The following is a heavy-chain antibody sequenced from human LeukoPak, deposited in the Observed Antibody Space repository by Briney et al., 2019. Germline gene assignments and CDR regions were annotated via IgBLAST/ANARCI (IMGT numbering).Heavy chain of an antibody. V-gene: IGHV4-38-2*02. J-gene: IGHJ4*02. CDR3: ARDASVVAAAYFDY. Sequence: SETLSLTCTVSGYSISSGYYWGWIRQPPGKGLEWIGSINHSGSTYYNPSLKSRVTISVDTSKNQFSLKLSSVTAADTAVYYCARDASVVAAAYFDYWGQGTLVTVSS. D-gene: IGHD2-15*01. CDR1: GYSISSGYY. CDR2: INHSGST.